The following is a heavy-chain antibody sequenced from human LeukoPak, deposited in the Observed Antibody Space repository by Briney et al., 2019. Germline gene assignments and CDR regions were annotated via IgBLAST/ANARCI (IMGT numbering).Heavy chain of an antibody. J-gene: IGHJ4*02. CDR3: AKSGGYGLIDY. D-gene: IGHD1-26*01. V-gene: IGHV4-59*04. CDR2: IYSSGST. Sequence: SETLSLTCSVSGGSISSYYWSWIRQPPGKGLEWIGSIYSSGSTYYNAPLRSRVTISIETSKNQISLRLNSVTAADTAMYYCAKSGGYGLIDYWGQGTLVTVSS. CDR1: GGSISSYY.